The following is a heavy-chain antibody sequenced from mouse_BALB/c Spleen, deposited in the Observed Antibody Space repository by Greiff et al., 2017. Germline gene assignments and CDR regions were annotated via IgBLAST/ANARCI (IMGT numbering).Heavy chain of an antibody. V-gene: IGHV7-3*02. Sequence: EVQVVESGGGLVQPGGSLRLSCATSGFTFTDYYMSWVRQPPGKALEWLGFIRNKANGYTKEYSASVKGRFTISRDNSQSILYLQMNTLRAEDSATYYCARDNGWGAMDYWGQGTSVTVSS. J-gene: IGHJ4*01. CDR2: IRNKANGYTK. CDR3: ARDNGWGAMDY. D-gene: IGHD1-1*02. CDR1: GFTFTDYY.